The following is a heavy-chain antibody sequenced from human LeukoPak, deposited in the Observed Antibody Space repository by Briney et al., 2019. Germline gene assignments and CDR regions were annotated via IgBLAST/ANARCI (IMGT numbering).Heavy chain of an antibody. Sequence: GGSLGLSCAASGFTFDDYAMHWVRQAPGKGLEWVSGISYNSDTIAYADSVKGRFTISRDNAKNSLYLQMNSLRAEDTALYYCAKAYCGGDCYSGWYFDLWGRGTLVTVSS. CDR3: AKAYCGGDCYSGWYFDL. D-gene: IGHD2-21*02. CDR2: ISYNSDTI. J-gene: IGHJ2*01. V-gene: IGHV3-9*01. CDR1: GFTFDDYA.